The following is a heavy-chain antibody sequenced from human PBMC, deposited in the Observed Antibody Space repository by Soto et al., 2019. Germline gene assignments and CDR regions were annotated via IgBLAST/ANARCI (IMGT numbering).Heavy chain of an antibody. Sequence: QEQLQESGPGLVKPSQTLSLTCTVSGVSINSGGYCWSWIRQLPGKGLEWIGCTYYSGNTHYTPSLKSRRTLXXYXAXXKCSRKLSSVTAADTAVYYCARDWAYDISGSYSAVWGQGTLVTVSS. J-gene: IGHJ4*02. V-gene: IGHV4-31*03. CDR2: TYYSGNT. CDR1: GVSINSGGYC. D-gene: IGHD3-22*01. CDR3: ARDWAYDISGSYSAV.